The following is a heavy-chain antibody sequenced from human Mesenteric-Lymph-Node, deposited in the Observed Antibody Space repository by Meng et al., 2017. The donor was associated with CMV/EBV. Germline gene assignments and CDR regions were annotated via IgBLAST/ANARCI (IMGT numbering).Heavy chain of an antibody. J-gene: IGHJ3*01. CDR1: GLTVWGSS. V-gene: IGHV3-66*02. CDR2: IYSGGST. CDR3: ARTTLPKGYSSLFVFDL. D-gene: IGHD4-23*01. Sequence: GESLKISCAASGLTVWGSSMSWVRQPPGRGLEWVSAIYSGGSTNYADSVEGRFTISRDNSQNTLYLQVNSLKPDDTAVYYCARTTLPKGYSSLFVFDLWGQGTMVTVSS.